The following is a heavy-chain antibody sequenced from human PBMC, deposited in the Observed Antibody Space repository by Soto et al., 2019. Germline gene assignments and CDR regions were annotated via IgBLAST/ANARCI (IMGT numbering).Heavy chain of an antibody. CDR2: INAGNGNT. D-gene: IGHD2-15*01. CDR3: ARGGSGGSCYFDY. V-gene: IGHV1-3*01. CDR1: GYTFTSYG. Sequence: QVQLVQSGAEVKKPGASVKVSCKASGYTFTSYGMHWVRQAPGQRLEWMGWINAGNGNTKYSQKFQGRVTITRDTSATTTYRELSSLRSEDTAVYYCARGGSGGSCYFDYWGQGTLVTVSS. J-gene: IGHJ4*02.